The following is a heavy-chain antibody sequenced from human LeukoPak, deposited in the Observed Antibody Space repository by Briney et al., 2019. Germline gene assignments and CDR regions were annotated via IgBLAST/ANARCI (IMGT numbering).Heavy chain of an antibody. Sequence: ASVKVSCKASGYTFTGYYTHWVRQAPGQGLEWMGWINPDSGGTNYAQKFQDRVTMTRDTSITTAYMELSRLISDDTAVYYCARGTGTPSSTSYNWFDPWGQGTLVTVSS. J-gene: IGHJ5*02. CDR2: INPDSGGT. CDR1: GYTFTGYY. D-gene: IGHD2-2*01. CDR3: ARGTGTPSSTSYNWFDP. V-gene: IGHV1-2*02.